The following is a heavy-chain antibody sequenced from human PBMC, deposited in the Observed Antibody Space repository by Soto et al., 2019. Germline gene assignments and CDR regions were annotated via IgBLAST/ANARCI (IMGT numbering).Heavy chain of an antibody. D-gene: IGHD5-18*01. CDR1: GFLVNSAY. CDR3: ARSGYSCAWGY. Sequence: EVQLVESGGGLIPPGGSLSLSCAASGFLVNSAYMTWVRQAPGKGLEWLSMINSDGSTLYAESVKGRFTISRDNSKNRLDLQLNSLRAEDTAMYYGARSGYSCAWGYWGQGTLVIVTS. CDR2: INSDGST. J-gene: IGHJ4*02. V-gene: IGHV3-53*01.